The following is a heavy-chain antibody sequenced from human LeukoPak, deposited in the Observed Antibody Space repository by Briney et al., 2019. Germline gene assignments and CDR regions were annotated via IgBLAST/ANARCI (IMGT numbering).Heavy chain of an antibody. Sequence: KTGGSLRLSCAASGLTFSSYSMNWVRQAPGKGLEWVSSISSSSSYIYYADSVKGRFTISRDNAKNSLYLQMNSLRAEDTAVYYCARGGTSTYYDFWSGYYQGYFDYWGQGTLVTVSS. CDR1: GLTFSSYS. CDR3: ARGGTSTYYDFWSGYYQGYFDY. D-gene: IGHD3-3*01. V-gene: IGHV3-21*01. CDR2: ISSSSSYI. J-gene: IGHJ4*02.